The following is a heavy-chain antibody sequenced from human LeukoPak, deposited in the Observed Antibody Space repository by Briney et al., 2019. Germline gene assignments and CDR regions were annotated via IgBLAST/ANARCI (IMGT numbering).Heavy chain of an antibody. D-gene: IGHD3-22*01. Sequence: SETQSLTCTVSGGSISSSSYYWGWIRQPPGKGLEWIGSIYYSGSTYYNPSLKSRVTISVDTSKNQFSLKLSSVTAADTAVYYCARKPKHYYDSSGYQKGGFDYWGQGTLVTVSS. J-gene: IGHJ4*02. CDR2: IYYSGST. V-gene: IGHV4-39*01. CDR1: GGSISSSSYY. CDR3: ARKPKHYYDSSGYQKGGFDY.